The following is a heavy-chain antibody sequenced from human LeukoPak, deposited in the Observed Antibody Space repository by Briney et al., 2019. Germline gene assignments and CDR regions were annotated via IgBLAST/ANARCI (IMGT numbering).Heavy chain of an antibody. Sequence: GGSLRLSCAASGFTVSTHAMSWVRQAPGRGLEWVATFGANGASTYYADSVKGRFTISRDNSKNSLYLQMNSLRDEDTAVYYCARGDRTGIAAERGYWYFDLWGRGTLVTVSS. V-gene: IGHV3-23*01. CDR2: FGANGAST. J-gene: IGHJ2*01. CDR1: GFTVSTHA. CDR3: ARGDRTGIAAERGYWYFDL. D-gene: IGHD6-13*01.